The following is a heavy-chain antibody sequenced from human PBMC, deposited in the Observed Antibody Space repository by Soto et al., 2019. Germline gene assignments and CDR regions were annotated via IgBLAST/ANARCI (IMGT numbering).Heavy chain of an antibody. CDR2: IYYSGTT. CDR3: ARFASSESSGYHRYAFDI. V-gene: IGHV4-30-4*08. Sequence: SQTLSLTCTVSAGSISSDDYYWSWIRQPPGKGLEWIGYIYYSGTTYYSPSLQSRVSLSVDTSNNQFSLRRNYVTAAASVVYDCARFASSESSGYHRYAFDIWGQGTMVTVSS. D-gene: IGHD3-22*01. J-gene: IGHJ3*02. CDR1: AGSISSDDYY.